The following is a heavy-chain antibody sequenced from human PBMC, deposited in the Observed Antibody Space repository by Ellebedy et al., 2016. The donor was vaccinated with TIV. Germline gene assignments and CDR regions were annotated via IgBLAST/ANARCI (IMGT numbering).Heavy chain of an antibody. CDR1: GFTFSDSW. D-gene: IGHD1-1*01. J-gene: IGHJ4*02. Sequence: PGGSLRLSCAASGFTFSDSWMPCVRQAPGKGLEWVANINQDASRKYYLDSVKGRFTVSRDNAKNSLYLQMNSLRAEDTAVYYCSSWKYWGQGALVTVSS. CDR3: SSWKY. V-gene: IGHV3-7*01. CDR2: INQDASRK.